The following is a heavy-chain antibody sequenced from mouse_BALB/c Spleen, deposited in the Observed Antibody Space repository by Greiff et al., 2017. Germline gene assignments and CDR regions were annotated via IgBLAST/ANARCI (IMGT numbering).Heavy chain of an antibody. CDR2: VDPANGNT. D-gene: IGHD2-4*01. CDR3: AFYYYYDDEGLDY. CDR1: GFNIKDTY. Sequence: VQLKESGAELVKPWASVKLSCTASGFNIKDTYMHWVKQRPEQGLEWIGRVDPANGNTKYDPKFQGKATITADTSSNTAYLQLSSLTSEDTAVYYCAFYYYYDDEGLDYWGQGTSVTASS. J-gene: IGHJ4*01. V-gene: IGHV14-3*02.